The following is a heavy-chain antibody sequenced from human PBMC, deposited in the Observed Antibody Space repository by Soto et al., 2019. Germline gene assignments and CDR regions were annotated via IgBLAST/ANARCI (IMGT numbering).Heavy chain of an antibody. Sequence: PSVKVSCNASGYTFTSYGISWLLQSPGQGLELMGWIGAYNGNTNYAQKLQGRVTMTTDTSTSTAYMELRSLRSDDTAVYYCARVPYSSGWYGGYYYYGMDVWGQGTTVTVSS. D-gene: IGHD6-19*01. CDR2: IGAYNGNT. V-gene: IGHV1-18*01. CDR3: ARVPYSSGWYGGYYYYGMDV. J-gene: IGHJ6*02. CDR1: GYTFTSYG.